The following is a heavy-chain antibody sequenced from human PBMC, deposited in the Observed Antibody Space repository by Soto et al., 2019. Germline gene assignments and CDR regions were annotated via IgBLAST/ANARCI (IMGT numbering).Heavy chain of an antibody. CDR1: GFTFSSYA. Sequence: VGSLRLSCAASGFTFSSYAMSWVRQAPGKGLEWVSAISGSGGSTYYADPVKGRFTISRDNSKNTLYLQMNSLRADDTAIYYCAREACSSTSWRCYYYGMDVWGQGTTVTVSS. CDR2: ISGSGGST. D-gene: IGHD6-6*01. J-gene: IGHJ6*02. CDR3: AREACSSTSWRCYYYGMDV. V-gene: IGHV3-23*01.